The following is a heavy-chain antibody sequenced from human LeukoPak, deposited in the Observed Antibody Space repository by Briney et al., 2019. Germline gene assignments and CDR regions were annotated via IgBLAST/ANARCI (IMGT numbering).Heavy chain of an antibody. V-gene: IGHV4-39*07. CDR2: IYYSGST. CDR1: GGSISSSSYY. J-gene: IGHJ4*02. CDR3: ARGTFWSGYYHDY. D-gene: IGHD3-3*01. Sequence: PSETLSLTCTVSGGSISSSSYYWGWIRQPPGKGLEWIGSIYYSGSTYYNPSLKSRVTISVDTSQNQFSLKLSSVTAADTAVYYCARGTFWSGYYHDYWGQGTLVTVSS.